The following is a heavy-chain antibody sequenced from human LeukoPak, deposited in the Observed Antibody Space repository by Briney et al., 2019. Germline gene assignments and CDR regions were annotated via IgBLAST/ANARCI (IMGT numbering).Heavy chain of an antibody. CDR2: ISAYNGNT. Sequence: ASVKVSCKASGYTFTSYGISWVRQAPGQGLEWMGWISAYNGNTNYAQKLQGSVTMTTDTSTSTAYMELRSLRSDDTAVYYCARITMVRGVIFDWYFDLWGRGTLVTVSS. CDR1: GYTFTSYG. V-gene: IGHV1-18*01. CDR3: ARITMVRGVIFDWYFDL. D-gene: IGHD3-10*01. J-gene: IGHJ2*01.